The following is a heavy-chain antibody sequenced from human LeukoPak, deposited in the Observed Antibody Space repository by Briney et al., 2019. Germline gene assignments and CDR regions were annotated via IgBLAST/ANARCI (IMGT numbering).Heavy chain of an antibody. Sequence: PGGSLRLSCAASGFTFSSYGMSWVRQAPGKGLEWVSAISGSGGSTYYADSVKGRFTISRDNSKNTLYLQMNSLRAEDTAVYYCAKVRRAGIRGGDLLGFDYWGQGTLVTVSS. CDR3: AKVRRAGIRGGDLLGFDY. CDR1: GFTFSSYG. D-gene: IGHD3-10*01. V-gene: IGHV3-23*01. CDR2: ISGSGGST. J-gene: IGHJ4*02.